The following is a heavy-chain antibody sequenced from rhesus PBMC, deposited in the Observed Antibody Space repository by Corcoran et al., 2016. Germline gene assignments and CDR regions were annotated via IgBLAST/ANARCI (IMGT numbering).Heavy chain of an antibody. CDR3: ARLGVDEAFDF. D-gene: IGHD3-34*01. CDR2: MYGSGGSN. CDR1: GGSTRRSNW. J-gene: IGHJ3*01. Sequence: QVQLQESGPAVVKPSGTLPPTCAGAGGSTRRSNWWRGPRLCPGKGLEGVGGMYGSGGSNEYNPPLKSRVTNSIDTAKNQFSLKLSSVTAADTAVYYYARLGVDEAFDFWGQGLRVTVSS. V-gene: IGHV4-93*02.